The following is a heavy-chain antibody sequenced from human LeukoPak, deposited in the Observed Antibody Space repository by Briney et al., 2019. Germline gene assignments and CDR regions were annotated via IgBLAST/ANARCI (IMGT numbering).Heavy chain of an antibody. Sequence: ASVKVSCKASGYTFTSYGIIWVRQAPGQGLEWMGWISAYNGNTNYAQKLQGRVTMTTDTSTSTAYMELRSLRSDDTAVYYCARDRPVTRPHYYYYGMDVWGQGTTVTVSS. CDR2: ISAYNGNT. D-gene: IGHD4-17*01. CDR3: ARDRPVTRPHYYYYGMDV. V-gene: IGHV1-18*01. J-gene: IGHJ6*02. CDR1: GYTFTSYG.